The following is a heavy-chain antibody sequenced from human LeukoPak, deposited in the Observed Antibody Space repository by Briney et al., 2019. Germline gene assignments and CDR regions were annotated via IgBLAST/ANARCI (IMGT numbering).Heavy chain of an antibody. Sequence: SETLSLTCTVSGYSISSGYYWGWIRQPPGKGLEWIGSIYHSGSTYYNPSLKSRVTISVDTSKNQFSLKLSSVTAADTAVHYCARVWGLINWGQGTLVTVSS. V-gene: IGHV4-38-2*02. CDR1: GYSISSGYY. D-gene: IGHD2-21*01. J-gene: IGHJ4*02. CDR3: ARVWGLIN. CDR2: IYHSGST.